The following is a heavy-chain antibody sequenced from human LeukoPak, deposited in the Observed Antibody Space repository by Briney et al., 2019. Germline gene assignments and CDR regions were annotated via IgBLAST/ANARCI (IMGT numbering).Heavy chain of an antibody. CDR2: IYSGGST. D-gene: IGHD1-26*01. V-gene: IGHV3-53*01. J-gene: IGHJ6*02. CDR3: ARRLGGPDRYYYYGMDV. CDR1: GFTFRSYA. Sequence: GGSLRLSCAASGFTFRSYAMHWVCQAPGKGLEWVSVIYSGGSTYYADSVKGRFTISRDNSKNTLYLQMNSLRAEDTAVYYCARRLGGPDRYYYYGMDVWGQGTTVTVSS.